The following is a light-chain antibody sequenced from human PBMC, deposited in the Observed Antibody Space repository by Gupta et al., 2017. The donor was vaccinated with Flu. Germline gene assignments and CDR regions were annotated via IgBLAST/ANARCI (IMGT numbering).Light chain of an antibody. Sequence: SSNFANAAVACYQKFPGTVPNVLMFENDKRRTGVPDRFSGCWSGTSATMDITSLRSGDDADYYCETWYSSLPGAVFGGGTKLTVL. CDR3: ETWYSSLPGAV. CDR1: SSNFANAA. V-gene: IGLV1-51*02. CDR2: END. J-gene: IGLJ3*02.